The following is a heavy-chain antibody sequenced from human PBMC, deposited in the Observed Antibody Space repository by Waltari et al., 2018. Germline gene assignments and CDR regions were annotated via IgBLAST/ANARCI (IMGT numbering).Heavy chain of an antibody. V-gene: IGHV1-8*02. D-gene: IGHD3-3*01. CDR3: ARGRDVFANFDYNWFDP. Sequence: QVQLVQTGAEVLRPGAAVKVSCQASGYTFLNYEFNWVRQAAGQGLEWMGWVNPNSGTTAYAQKFQGRISLTWDTFTRTAYMELSNLRSDDTAVFYCARGRDVFANFDYNWFDPWGQGTLVTVSS. CDR1: GYTFLNYE. J-gene: IGHJ5*02. CDR2: VNPNSGTT.